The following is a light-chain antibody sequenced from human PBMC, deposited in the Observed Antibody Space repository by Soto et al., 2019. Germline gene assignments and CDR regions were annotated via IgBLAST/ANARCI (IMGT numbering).Light chain of an antibody. J-gene: IGLJ2*01. CDR2: RNS. V-gene: IGLV1-44*01. CDR1: SSNLGTNS. Sequence: QSVLTQPPSASGAPGLRVPISCSGTSSNLGTNSVTWYQNLPGTAPKVLIYRNSQRPSGVPDRFSGSKSGTSASLAISGLQSEDEADYYCAAWDDSLNGVVFGGGTKLTVL. CDR3: AAWDDSLNGVV.